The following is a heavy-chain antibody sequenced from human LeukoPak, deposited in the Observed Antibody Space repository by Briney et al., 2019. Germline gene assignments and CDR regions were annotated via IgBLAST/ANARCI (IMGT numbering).Heavy chain of an antibody. J-gene: IGHJ6*03. CDR3: AKDAVAGNNYYYYYMDV. CDR1: GFTFSSYA. CDR2: ISSNGGST. Sequence: GGSLRLSCAASGFTFSSYAMHWVRQAPGKGLEYVSAISSNGGSTYYANSVKGRFTTSRDNSKNTLYLQMNSLSAEDTAVYYCAKDAVAGNNYYYYYMDVWGKGTTVTVSS. V-gene: IGHV3-64*01. D-gene: IGHD6-19*01.